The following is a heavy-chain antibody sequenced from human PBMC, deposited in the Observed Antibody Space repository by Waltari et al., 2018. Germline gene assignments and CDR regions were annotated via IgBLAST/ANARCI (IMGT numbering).Heavy chain of an antibody. CDR2: FYHSGST. Sequence: QVQLQASGPGLVKPSETLSLTCAVSGYSISSGYYWGWIRQPPGKGLEWIGSFYHSGSTYYNPSLKSRVTISVDTSKNQFSLKLSSVTAADTAVYYCARLGGSSWYRGDYFDYWGQGTLVTVSS. V-gene: IGHV4-38-2*01. D-gene: IGHD6-13*01. J-gene: IGHJ4*02. CDR3: ARLGGSSWYRGDYFDY. CDR1: GYSISSGYY.